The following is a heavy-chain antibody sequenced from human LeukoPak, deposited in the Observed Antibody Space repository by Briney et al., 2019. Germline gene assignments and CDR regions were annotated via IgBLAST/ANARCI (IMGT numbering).Heavy chain of an antibody. D-gene: IGHD2-2*01. CDR3: ARHSEIVVVPAAYDY. V-gene: IGHV5-51*01. J-gene: IGHJ4*02. CDR1: GYSFTSYW. Sequence: GESLKISCKGSGYSFTSYWIGWVRQMPGKGLEWMGIIYPGDSDTRYSPSFQGQVTISADKSISTAYLQWSSLKASDTAVYYCARHSEIVVVPAAYDYWGQGTLVTVSS. CDR2: IYPGDSDT.